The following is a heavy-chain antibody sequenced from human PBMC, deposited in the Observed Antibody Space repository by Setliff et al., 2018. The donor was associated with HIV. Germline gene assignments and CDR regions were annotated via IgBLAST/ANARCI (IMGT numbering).Heavy chain of an antibody. J-gene: IGHJ4*02. V-gene: IGHV1-69*05. CDR1: GGTFSSYG. CDR3: ARESACSSTSCPKVLDY. D-gene: IGHD2-2*01. Sequence: SVKVSCKTSGGTFSSYGISWVRQAPGQGLEWMGGTIPMFGTANYAQKFQGRVTITTDESTNTGYMELSSLRSEDTAVYYCARESACSSTSCPKVLDYWGQGTLVTVSS. CDR2: TIPMFGTA.